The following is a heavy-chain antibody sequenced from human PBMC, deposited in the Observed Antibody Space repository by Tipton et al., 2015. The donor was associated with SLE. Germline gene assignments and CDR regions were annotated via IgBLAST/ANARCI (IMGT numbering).Heavy chain of an antibody. CDR2: INHSGST. V-gene: IGHV4-34*01. CDR3: ARGALTSGWYMHYFDS. J-gene: IGHJ4*02. CDR1: GGSFSTYY. D-gene: IGHD6-19*01. Sequence: AGLVKPSETLPLTCAVYGGSFSTYYWTWIRQPPGKGLEWVGEINHSGSTNYNPSLKSRVTISLDTSKNQFSLKLTSVTAADTAVYYCARGALTSGWYMHYFDSWGQGTLVTVSS.